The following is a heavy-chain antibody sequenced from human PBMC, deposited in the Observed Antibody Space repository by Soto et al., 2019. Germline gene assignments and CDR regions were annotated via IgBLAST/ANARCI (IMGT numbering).Heavy chain of an antibody. D-gene: IGHD3-22*01. V-gene: IGHV3-15*07. Sequence: VQLEESGGGLIKPGESLTLSCAASDFILSDAWMKWVRQAPGKGLEWVGRIKSKAHGGTTDYAAPLKGRFTILRDDSKITLYLQMNSLQTEDTAMYYCASYRDSSGLRRYDYWVQGALVTVSS. CDR1: DFILSDAW. CDR3: ASYRDSSGLRRYDY. J-gene: IGHJ4*02. CDR2: IKSKAHGGTT.